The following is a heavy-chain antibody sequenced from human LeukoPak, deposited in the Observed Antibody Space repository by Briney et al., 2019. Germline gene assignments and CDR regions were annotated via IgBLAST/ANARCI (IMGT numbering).Heavy chain of an antibody. J-gene: IGHJ3*02. CDR1: GGSINSGSDY. Sequence: SETLSLTCIVSGGSINSGSDYWAWIRQSPGKGLEWIGRIYYTGTTYYNPSLKSRVTISVDTSENQFSLKLTSVTAADTAVYYCARRTAPFDQLLFAFDIWGQGTMVTVSS. CDR3: ARRTAPFDQLLFAFDI. D-gene: IGHD3-9*01. CDR2: IYYTGTT. V-gene: IGHV4-39*01.